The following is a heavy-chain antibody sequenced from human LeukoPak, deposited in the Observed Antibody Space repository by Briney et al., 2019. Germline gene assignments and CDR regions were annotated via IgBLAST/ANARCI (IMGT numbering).Heavy chain of an antibody. CDR1: GGSFSGYY. CDR3: ARGRRDLLRLGELIRNWFDP. CDR2: INHSGST. J-gene: IGHJ5*02. Sequence: ESSETLSLTCAVYGGSFSGYYWSWIRQPPGKGLEWIGEINHSGSTNCNPSLKSRVTISVDTSKNQFSLKLSSVTAADTAVYYCARGRRDLLRLGELIRNWFDPWGQGTLVTVSS. V-gene: IGHV4-34*01. D-gene: IGHD3-16*01.